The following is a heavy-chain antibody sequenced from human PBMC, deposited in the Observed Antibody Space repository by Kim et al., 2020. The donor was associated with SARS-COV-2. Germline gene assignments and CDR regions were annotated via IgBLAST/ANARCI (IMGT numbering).Heavy chain of an antibody. J-gene: IGHJ3*02. D-gene: IGHD1-26*01. CDR2: IYPDDSDT. CDR3: ARSSTGKVGYSFDI. V-gene: IGHV5-51*01. CDR1: GYSFSHQW. Sequence: GESLKISCKASGYSFSHQWIGWVRQMPGKGLEWMGIIYPDDSDTRYSPSFQGQVTISADRSTSTAYLRWSTLRASDTAIYYCARSSTGKVGYSFDIWGQGTMVTVSS.